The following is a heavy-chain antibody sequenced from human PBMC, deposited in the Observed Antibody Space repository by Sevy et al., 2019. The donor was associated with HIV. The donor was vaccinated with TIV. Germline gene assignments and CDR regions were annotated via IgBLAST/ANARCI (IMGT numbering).Heavy chain of an antibody. D-gene: IGHD2-15*01. CDR3: VVGAGYLFDY. J-gene: IGHJ4*02. CDR2: IKKDGSEK. CDR1: GFTFNQFW. Sequence: GGSLRLSCAASGFTFNQFWMNWFRQTPGKGLEWVAIIKKDGSEKYYVGSVEGRFTISRDNAQNSLSLQMNSLRVEDTAVYYCVVGAGYLFDYWGQGTLVTVSS. V-gene: IGHV3-7*01.